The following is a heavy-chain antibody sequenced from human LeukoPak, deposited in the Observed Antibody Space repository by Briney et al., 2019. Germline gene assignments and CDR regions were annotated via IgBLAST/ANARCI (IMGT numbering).Heavy chain of an antibody. J-gene: IGHJ4*02. CDR3: AKDVYRGSGYYFYFDY. CDR2: ISGSGGST. D-gene: IGHD3-22*01. V-gene: IGHV3-23*01. Sequence: GSLRLSCAASGFTFSSYAMSWVRQAPGKGLERVSAISGSGGSTYYADSVKGRFTISRDNSKNALYLQMNSLRAEDTAVYYCAKDVYRGSGYYFYFDYWGQGTLVTVSS. CDR1: GFTFSSYA.